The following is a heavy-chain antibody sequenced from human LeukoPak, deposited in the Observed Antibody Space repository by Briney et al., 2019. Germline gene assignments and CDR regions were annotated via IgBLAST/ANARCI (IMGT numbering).Heavy chain of an antibody. Sequence: GGSLRLSCAASGFTFSSYSMNWVRQAPGKGLEWVSSISSSSSYIYYADSVKGRFTISRDNAKNSLYLQMNSLRAEDTAVYYCAKALDTAMVNEDAFDIWGQGTMVTVSS. D-gene: IGHD5-18*01. V-gene: IGHV3-21*01. CDR3: AKALDTAMVNEDAFDI. J-gene: IGHJ3*02. CDR1: GFTFSSYS. CDR2: ISSSSSYI.